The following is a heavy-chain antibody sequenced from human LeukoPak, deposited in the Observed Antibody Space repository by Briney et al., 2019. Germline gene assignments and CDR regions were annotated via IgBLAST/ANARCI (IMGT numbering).Heavy chain of an antibody. D-gene: IGHD3-3*01. J-gene: IGHJ6*03. V-gene: IGHV1-8*03. CDR2: MNPNSGNT. Sequence: ASVKVSCKASGYTFTSYDINWVRQATGQGLEWMGWMNPNSGNTGYAQKFQGRVTITRNTSISTAYMELSSLRSEDTAVYYCARAPQSHYDFWSGYYYYYYMDVWGKGTTVTVSS. CDR3: ARAPQSHYDFWSGYYYYYYMDV. CDR1: GYTFTSYD.